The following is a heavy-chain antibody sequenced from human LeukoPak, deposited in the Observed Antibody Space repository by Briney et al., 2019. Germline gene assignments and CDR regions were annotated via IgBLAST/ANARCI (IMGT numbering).Heavy chain of an antibody. J-gene: IGHJ4*02. CDR1: GGSLNTYS. CDR2: IYSSGST. V-gene: IGHV4-59*01. Sequence: SETLSLTCTVSGGSLNTYSWGWIRQPPGKGLEWIGYIYSSGSTNYNPSLKSRLTMSVDKSKNQFSLNLSSVSAADTAVYYCAREGGDAHLDYWGQGTLVTVSS. CDR3: AREGGDAHLDY. D-gene: IGHD3-16*01.